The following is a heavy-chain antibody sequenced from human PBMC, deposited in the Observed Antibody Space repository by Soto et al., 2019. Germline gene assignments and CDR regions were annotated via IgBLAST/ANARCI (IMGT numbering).Heavy chain of an antibody. D-gene: IGHD1-1*01. V-gene: IGHV3-30-3*02. CDR2: ISYDGSNR. CDR1: GFTFGSYA. CDR3: AKNTGNEPEHRTYLHY. Sequence: QVQLVESGGGVVQPARSLRLSCAASGFTFGSYAMHWVRQAPGKGLEWVAVISYDGSNRYYANSVKGRFTISRDNSNNTLYLPMDSLRVNDTATYYCAKNTGNEPEHRTYLHYWGQGALVTVSS. J-gene: IGHJ4*02.